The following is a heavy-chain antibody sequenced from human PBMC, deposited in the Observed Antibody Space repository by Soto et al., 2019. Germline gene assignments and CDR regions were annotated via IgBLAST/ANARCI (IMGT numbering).Heavy chain of an antibody. Sequence: SETLSLTCAVSGGSISSGGYSWSWNRQPPGKGLEWIGYIYHSGRTYYNPSLKSRVTISMDTSKNQFSLKLTSVTAADTAVYYCASALYCSGGSCSFDPWGQGTLVTVSS. CDR3: ASALYCSGGSCSFDP. V-gene: IGHV4-30-2*02. CDR2: IYHSGRT. J-gene: IGHJ5*02. CDR1: GGSISSGGYS. D-gene: IGHD2-15*01.